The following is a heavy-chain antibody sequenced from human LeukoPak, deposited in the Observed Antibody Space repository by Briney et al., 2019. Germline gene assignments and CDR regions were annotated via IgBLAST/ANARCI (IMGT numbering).Heavy chain of an antibody. CDR1: GDSVSSNSAA. CDR3: ARDLASSSWYGESDLTSGFDY. D-gene: IGHD6-13*01. J-gene: IGHJ4*02. Sequence: SQTLSLTCAISGDSVSSNSAAWNWIRQSPSRGLEWLGRTYYRSKWYNDYAVSVKSRITINPDTSKNQFSLQLNSVTPEDTAVYNCARDLASSSWYGESDLTSGFDYWGQGTLVTVSS. V-gene: IGHV6-1*01. CDR2: TYYRSKWYN.